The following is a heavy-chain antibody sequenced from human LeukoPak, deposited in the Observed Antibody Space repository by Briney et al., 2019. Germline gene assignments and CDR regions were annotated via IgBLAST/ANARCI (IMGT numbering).Heavy chain of an antibody. CDR1: GDSITGYY. D-gene: IGHD1-7*01. V-gene: IGHV4-59*08. CDR2: IRYSGST. Sequence: SETLSLTCTVAGDSITGYYWSWIRQPPGRELEYIGFIRYSGSTKYNPSLQSRVTMSVDTSKNQFSPKLTSVTAANTAVCYCARHKNSGTYPLDFWGQGTLVTVSS. CDR3: ARHKNSGTYPLDF. J-gene: IGHJ4*02.